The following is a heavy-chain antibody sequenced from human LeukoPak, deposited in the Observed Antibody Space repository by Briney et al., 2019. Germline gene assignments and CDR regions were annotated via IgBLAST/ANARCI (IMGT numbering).Heavy chain of an antibody. Sequence: TGGSLRLSCAASGFTLSSYAMSWVRQAPGKVLEWVSSISASGGGTYYADSVKGRFTISRDTSKNTLYLQMNSLRAEDTAVYYCAPLAATTDYWGQGTLVTVSS. D-gene: IGHD5-12*01. CDR2: ISASGGGT. CDR1: GFTLSSYA. V-gene: IGHV3-23*01. CDR3: APLAATTDY. J-gene: IGHJ4*02.